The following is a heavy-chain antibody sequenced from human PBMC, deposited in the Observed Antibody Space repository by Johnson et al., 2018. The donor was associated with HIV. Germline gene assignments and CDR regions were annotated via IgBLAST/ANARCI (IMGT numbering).Heavy chain of an antibody. CDR1: EFTFSSYG. CDR2: IRYDGRNK. Sequence: QVQLLESGGGVVQPGGSLRLSCAASEFTFSSYGMNWVRQAPGKGLEWVAFIRYDGRNKYYRDSVKGRFTISRDNSKYTLYLHMNSLRAEDTAVYYCAKLGGEDGFDIWGQGTMVTVSS. D-gene: IGHD2-21*01. CDR3: AKLGGEDGFDI. V-gene: IGHV3-30*02. J-gene: IGHJ3*02.